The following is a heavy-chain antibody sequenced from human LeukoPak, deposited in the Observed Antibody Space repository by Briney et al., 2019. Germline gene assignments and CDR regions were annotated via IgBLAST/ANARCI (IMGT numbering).Heavy chain of an antibody. Sequence: ASVKVSCKASGGTFSSYAISWVRQAPGQGLEWMGGIIPIFGTANYAQKLQGRVTMTTDTSTSTAYMELRSLRSDDTAVYYCARWGLGYSYGYGHYYYGMDVWGQGTTVTVSS. V-gene: IGHV1-69*05. CDR2: IIPIFGTA. CDR3: ARWGLGYSYGYGHYYYGMDV. D-gene: IGHD5-18*01. CDR1: GGTFSSYA. J-gene: IGHJ6*02.